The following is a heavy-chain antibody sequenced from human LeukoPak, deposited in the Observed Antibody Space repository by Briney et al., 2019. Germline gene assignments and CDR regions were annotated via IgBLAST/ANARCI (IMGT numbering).Heavy chain of an antibody. CDR3: AKDRPDYYDSSGYYLRGYFDP. J-gene: IGHJ4*02. CDR1: GFTFSDYY. CDR2: IRGSGIRT. V-gene: IGHV3-23*01. D-gene: IGHD3-22*01. Sequence: PGGSLRLSCAASGFTFSDYYMSWIRQAPGKGLEWVSAIRGSGIRTYYADSVNGRFTISRDNSKNTLYLQMNSLRAEDTAVYYCAKDRPDYYDSSGYYLRGYFDPWGQGTLVTVSS.